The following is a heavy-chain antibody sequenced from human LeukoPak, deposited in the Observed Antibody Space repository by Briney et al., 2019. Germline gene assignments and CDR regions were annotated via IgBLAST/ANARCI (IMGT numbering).Heavy chain of an antibody. J-gene: IGHJ6*03. V-gene: IGHV3-53*01. CDR2: IYSGGST. CDR3: ARDTPQYYYGSGSYEYYYYMDV. D-gene: IGHD3-10*01. Sequence: PGGSLRLSCAASGFTVSSNYMSWVRQAPGKGLEWVSVIYSGGSTYYADSVKGRFTISRGNSKNTLYLQMNSLRAEDTAVYYCARDTPQYYYGSGSYEYYYYMDVWGKGTTVTVSS. CDR1: GFTVSSNY.